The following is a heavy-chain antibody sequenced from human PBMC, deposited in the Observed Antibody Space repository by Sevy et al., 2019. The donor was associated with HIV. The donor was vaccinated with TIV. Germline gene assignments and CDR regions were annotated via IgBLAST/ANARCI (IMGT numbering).Heavy chain of an antibody. CDR1: GFTFAKYS. Sequence: GGSLRLSCAASGFTFAKYSMSWLRQAPGKGLEWVSTFSFGCGRINYADSVKGRFTISRDDSKNTLYLQMNRLRAEDTATYFCAREGCTQPHDYWGQGTLVTVSS. CDR3: AREGCTQPHDY. CDR2: FSFGCGRI. J-gene: IGHJ4*02. V-gene: IGHV3-23*01.